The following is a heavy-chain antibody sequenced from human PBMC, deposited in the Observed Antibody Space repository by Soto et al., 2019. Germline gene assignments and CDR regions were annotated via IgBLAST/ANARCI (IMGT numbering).Heavy chain of an antibody. Sequence: ASLKVYCKSSGSTFTSYGISWVRHSPGQGLEWMGWVSAYKGSTNYAQRFQGRVTMTTDTSTSTAYMELRSLRSDDTAVYYCARDSDSSILNSFKYWGQGTLVTVSS. D-gene: IGHD6-13*01. J-gene: IGHJ4*02. V-gene: IGHV1-18*01. CDR3: ARDSDSSILNSFKY. CDR2: VSAYKGST. CDR1: GSTFTSYG.